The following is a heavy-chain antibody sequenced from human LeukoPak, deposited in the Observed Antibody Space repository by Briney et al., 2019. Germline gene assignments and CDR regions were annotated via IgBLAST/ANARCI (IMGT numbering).Heavy chain of an antibody. D-gene: IGHD6-19*01. Sequence: GGSLRLSCAASGFTFSSYDMSWVRQAPGKGLEWVSAISGSGGSTYYADSVKGRFTISRDNSKNTLYLQMNSLRDEDTALYYCAKEARQWLSPPDYWGQGTLVTVSS. CDR2: ISGSGGST. CDR3: AKEARQWLSPPDY. J-gene: IGHJ4*02. V-gene: IGHV3-23*01. CDR1: GFTFSSYD.